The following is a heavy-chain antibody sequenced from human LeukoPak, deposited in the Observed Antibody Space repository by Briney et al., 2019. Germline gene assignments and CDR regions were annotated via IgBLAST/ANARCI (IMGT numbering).Heavy chain of an antibody. CDR1: GFTFSSYW. V-gene: IGHV3-7*01. CDR3: AKEDNRRLTGVDY. J-gene: IGHJ4*02. D-gene: IGHD7-27*01. CDR2: IKQDGSEK. Sequence: PGGSLRLSCAASGFTFSSYWTSWVRQAPGKGLEWVANIKQDGSEKYYVDSVKGRFTISRDNSKNTLYLQMNSLRAEDTAVYYCAKEDNRRLTGVDYWGQGTLVTVSS.